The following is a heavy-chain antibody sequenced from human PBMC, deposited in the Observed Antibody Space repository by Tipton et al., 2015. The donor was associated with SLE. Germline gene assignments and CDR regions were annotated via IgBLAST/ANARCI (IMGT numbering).Heavy chain of an antibody. V-gene: IGHV4-34*01. CDR3: ARVDSWCGMDY. CDR2: IDRGGST. CDR1: GGSFSGYS. Sequence: LRLSCAVYGGSFSGYSWGWIRQPPGKGLEWIGEIDRGGSTNYSPSLKSRVTISVDRSKNQFSLRVTSVTAADTAVYYCARVDSWCGMDYWGQGTLVTVSA. D-gene: IGHD6-13*01. J-gene: IGHJ4*02.